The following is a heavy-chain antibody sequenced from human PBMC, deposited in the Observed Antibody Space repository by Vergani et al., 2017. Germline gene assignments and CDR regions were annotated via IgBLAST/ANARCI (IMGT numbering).Heavy chain of an antibody. J-gene: IGHJ5*02. D-gene: IGHD2-2*01. Sequence: QVQLQESGPGLVKPSQTLSLTCTVSGGSISSGSYYWSWFRQPPGKGLEWIGYVYYTGSTTYNPSLKSRVTISVDTSNNQFSLRMTSLTAADTAVYYCARDPDLYCRSSSCCHVWFDPWGQGSLVTVSS. V-gene: IGHV4-61*01. CDR3: ARDPDLYCRSSSCCHVWFDP. CDR1: GGSISSGSYY. CDR2: VYYTGST.